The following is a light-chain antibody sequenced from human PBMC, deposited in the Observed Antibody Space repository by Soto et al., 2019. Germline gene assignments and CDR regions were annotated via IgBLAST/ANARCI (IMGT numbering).Light chain of an antibody. J-gene: IGKJ4*01. CDR2: AAS. CDR1: QDIIEA. Sequence: AIQMTQSPSSLSASVGDRVTITCRATQDIIEALGWYQQKPGKAPKLLIYAASSLQSEVPSRFSGSGSGTDFTLTISSLQPEDFATYFCLQDHGFPLTFGGGTKVEIK. CDR3: LQDHGFPLT. V-gene: IGKV1-6*01.